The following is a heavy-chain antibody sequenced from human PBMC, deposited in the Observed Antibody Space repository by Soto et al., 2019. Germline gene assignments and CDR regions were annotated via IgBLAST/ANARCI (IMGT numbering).Heavy chain of an antibody. D-gene: IGHD2-2*01. CDR1: GFTFSDYY. CDR3: ARYHLDF. V-gene: IGHV3-11*01. Sequence: GGSLRLSCTASGFTFSDYYMSWVRQAPGKGPEWISYIGSSESNIYYADSVKGRFTISRDNAKNSVFLQMNSLRADDTAVYYCARYHLDFWGRGALVTVSS. CDR2: IGSSESNI. J-gene: IGHJ4*02.